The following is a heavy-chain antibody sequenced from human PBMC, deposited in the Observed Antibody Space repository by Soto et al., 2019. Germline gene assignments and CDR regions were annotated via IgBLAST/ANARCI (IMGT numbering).Heavy chain of an antibody. D-gene: IGHD6-13*01. V-gene: IGHV3-30*18. Sequence: GGSLRLSCEASGFTFSSFGMHWVRQAPGKGLEWVALISYDGSNKYYADSVKGRFTISRDNARNSLYLQMNSLRAEDTAVYYCAKEGGAAPRNYYYYGMDDWGQGTTVIVSS. CDR2: ISYDGSNK. CDR3: AKEGGAAPRNYYYYGMDD. CDR1: GFTFSSFG. J-gene: IGHJ6*02.